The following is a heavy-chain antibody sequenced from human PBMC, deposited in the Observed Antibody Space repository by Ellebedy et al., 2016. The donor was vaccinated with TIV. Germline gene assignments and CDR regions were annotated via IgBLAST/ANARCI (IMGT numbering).Heavy chain of an antibody. J-gene: IGHJ3*02. CDR3: AKAPKFAAFDI. CDR1: GFTFSSYG. V-gene: IGHV3-30*18. CDR2: ISYDGSNK. Sequence: GESLKISXAASGFTFSSYGMHWVRQAPGKGLEWVAVISYDGSNKYYADSVKGRFTISRDNSKNTLYLQMNSLRAEDTAVYYCAKAPKFAAFDIWGQGTMVTVSS. D-gene: IGHD3-10*01.